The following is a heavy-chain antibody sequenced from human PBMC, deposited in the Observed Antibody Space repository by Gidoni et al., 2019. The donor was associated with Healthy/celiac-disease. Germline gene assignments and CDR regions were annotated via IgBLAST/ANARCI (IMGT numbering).Heavy chain of an antibody. J-gene: IGHJ3*02. CDR3: TTGLRYCSGGSCYRGAFDI. D-gene: IGHD2-15*01. Sequence: EVQLVESGGGLVKPGGSLRLSCAASGFTFSNAWMSWVRQAPGKGLEWVGRIKSKTDGGTTDYAAPVKGRFTISRDDSKNTLYLQMNSLKTEDTAVYYCTTGLRYCSGGSCYRGAFDIWGQGTMVTVSS. CDR2: IKSKTDGGTT. CDR1: GFTFSNAW. V-gene: IGHV3-15*01.